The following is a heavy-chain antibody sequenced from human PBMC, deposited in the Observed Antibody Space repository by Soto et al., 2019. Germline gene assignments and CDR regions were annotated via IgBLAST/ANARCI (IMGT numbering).Heavy chain of an antibody. J-gene: IGHJ3*02. CDR1: GFTFSSYG. V-gene: IGHV3-33*01. D-gene: IGHD3-22*01. CDR3: ARGYYDSSGQDAFDI. Sequence: GGSLRLSCAASGFTFSSYGMHWVRQAPGKGLEWVAVIWYDGSNKYYADSVKGRFTISRDNSKNTLYLQMNSLRAEDTAAYYCARGYYDSSGQDAFDIWGQGTMVTVSS. CDR2: IWYDGSNK.